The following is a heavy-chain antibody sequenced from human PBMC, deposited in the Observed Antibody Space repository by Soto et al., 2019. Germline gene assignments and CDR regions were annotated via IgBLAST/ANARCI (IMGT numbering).Heavy chain of an antibody. CDR2: IDGSGGST. V-gene: IGHV3-23*01. CDR1: GFTFNSYA. D-gene: IGHD5-18*01. CDR3: AKAFGYSYGQYYFDY. J-gene: IGHJ4*02. Sequence: EVQLLESGGGLVQPGGSLRLSCAASGFTFNSYAMTWVHQAPGKGLEWVSAIDGSGGSTYYADSVKGRFTISRDNSKNTLYLQMNSLRAEDTAVYYCAKAFGYSYGQYYFDYWGQGTLVTVSS.